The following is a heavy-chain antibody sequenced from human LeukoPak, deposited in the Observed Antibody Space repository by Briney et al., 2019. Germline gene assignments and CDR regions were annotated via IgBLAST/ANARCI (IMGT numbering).Heavy chain of an antibody. CDR1: GFNVNRNY. V-gene: IGHV3-53*01. Sequence: GGSLRLSCTLSGFNVNRNYMGWVRQARGKGLEWVSVIYTGGTVHYADSVKGRFTISRDDSKNTLYLQMSHLRAEDTAVYYCARASTKSPLRFVLLFDHWGQGTLVTVSS. CDR3: ARASTKSPLRFVLLFDH. J-gene: IGHJ4*02. D-gene: IGHD3-10*01. CDR2: IYTGGTV.